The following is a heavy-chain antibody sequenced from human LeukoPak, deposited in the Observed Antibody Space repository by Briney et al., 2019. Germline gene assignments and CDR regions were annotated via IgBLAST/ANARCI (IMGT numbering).Heavy chain of an antibody. CDR1: GFTFSSYW. CDR2: IRQDGSQK. CDR3: AREGGSVTSEVDFDY. V-gene: IGHV3-7*01. D-gene: IGHD4-17*01. J-gene: IGHJ4*02. Sequence: GGSLRLSCAASGFTFSSYWMSWVRQAPGKGLEWVATIRQDGSQKYYVDSVKGRFTISRDNAKNSLYLQMNSLRAEDTAVYYCAREGGSVTSEVDFDYWGQGTLVTVSS.